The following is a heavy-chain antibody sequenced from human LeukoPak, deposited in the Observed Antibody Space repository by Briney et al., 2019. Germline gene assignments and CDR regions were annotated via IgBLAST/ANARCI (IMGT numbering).Heavy chain of an antibody. CDR1: GFTFSSYE. J-gene: IGHJ3*02. Sequence: PGGSLRLSCAASGFTFSSYEMNWVRQAPGKGLEWVSAISGSGGSTYYADSVKGRFTISRDNSKNTLYLQMNSLRAEDTAVYYCAKDREYYDILTGSGAFDIWGQGTMVTVSS. CDR3: AKDREYYDILTGSGAFDI. D-gene: IGHD3-9*01. CDR2: ISGSGGST. V-gene: IGHV3-23*01.